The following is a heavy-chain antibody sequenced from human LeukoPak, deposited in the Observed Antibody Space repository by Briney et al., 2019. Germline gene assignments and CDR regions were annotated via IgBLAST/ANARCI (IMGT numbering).Heavy chain of an antibody. CDR2: IYPDDSDT. Sequence: GESLKISCKGSGYIFSSYWIGWVRQMPGKGLEWMGIIYPDDSDTKYSPSFQGQVTISVDKSISTAYLQWSSLKASDTAMYYCARRSRGSGWTPIDYWGQGTLVTVSS. D-gene: IGHD6-19*01. J-gene: IGHJ4*02. V-gene: IGHV5-51*01. CDR3: ARRSRGSGWTPIDY. CDR1: GYIFSSYW.